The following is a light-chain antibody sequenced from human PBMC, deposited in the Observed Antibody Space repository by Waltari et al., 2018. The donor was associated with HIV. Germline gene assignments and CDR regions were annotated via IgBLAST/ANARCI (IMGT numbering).Light chain of an antibody. J-gene: IGLJ2*01. CDR2: GNT. Sequence: QSALTQPASVSGSPGQSLTISCTGTSDDIGLYNFFSWYQKHPDKAPKLIIYGNTNRPSVVSYRFSGSKSDNTASLTIAGLQAEDEADYYCTSFATSDTLLFGGGTKLTVL. CDR1: SDDIGLYNF. V-gene: IGLV2-14*03. CDR3: TSFATSDTLL.